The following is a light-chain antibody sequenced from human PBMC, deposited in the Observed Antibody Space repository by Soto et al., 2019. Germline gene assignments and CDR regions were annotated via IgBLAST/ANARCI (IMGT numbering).Light chain of an antibody. Sequence: DIQITQSPSSLSASLGDQVTITCRPSEIITRHLNWYQHNQRTAPKLLIYTVSTLQTVVPSRFSGSGSGTDFTLTISGLQPEDFATYYCQQSYSNFLAFGGWTKVDIK. CDR1: EIITRH. J-gene: IGKJ4*01. CDR2: TVS. V-gene: IGKV1-39*01. CDR3: QQSYSNFLA.